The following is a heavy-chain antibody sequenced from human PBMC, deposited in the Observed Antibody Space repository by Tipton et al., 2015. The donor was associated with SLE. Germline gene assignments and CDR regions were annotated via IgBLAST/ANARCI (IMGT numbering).Heavy chain of an antibody. CDR2: IYHSGSGST. J-gene: IGHJ3*02. CDR3: ARHMRQLVRDASDI. CDR1: GYSMTSGHY. D-gene: IGHD6-6*01. Sequence: TLSLTCTVSGYSMTSGHYWGWIRQPPGKGLEWIGSIYHSGSGSTSHNPSLKSRVTISVDTSKNQLSLKLHSVTAADTAVYYCARHMRQLVRDASDIWGQGTMVTVSS. V-gene: IGHV4-38-2*02.